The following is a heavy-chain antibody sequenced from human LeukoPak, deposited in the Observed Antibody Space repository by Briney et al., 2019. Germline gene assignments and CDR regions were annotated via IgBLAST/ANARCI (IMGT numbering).Heavy chain of an antibody. J-gene: IGHJ3*02. CDR3: ARHDPIVGTPDAFDI. CDR2: ISDSGTT. Sequence: KPSETLSLTCIVSGGSIRTYSWSWVRQSPGKGLEWLGYISDSGTTSYRSSLKSRDTISLDTSKNQFSLNLSSVTAADTAVYHCARHDPIVGTPDAFDIWGQGTMVTVSS. D-gene: IGHD1-26*01. V-gene: IGHV4-59*08. CDR1: GGSIRTYS.